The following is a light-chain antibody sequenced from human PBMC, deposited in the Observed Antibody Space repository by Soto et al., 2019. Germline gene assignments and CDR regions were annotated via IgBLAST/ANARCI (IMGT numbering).Light chain of an antibody. J-gene: IGKJ1*01. CDR2: AAS. V-gene: IGKV1-27*01. CDR1: EGISNY. Sequence: DIQMTQSPSSLSASVGDRVTITCRASEGISNYLAWYQQKPGKVPKLLIYAASTLQSGVPSRFSGSGSGTDFTLTISSLQPEDVATYSCQKYNSAPKTFGQGNKVEIK. CDR3: QKYNSAPKT.